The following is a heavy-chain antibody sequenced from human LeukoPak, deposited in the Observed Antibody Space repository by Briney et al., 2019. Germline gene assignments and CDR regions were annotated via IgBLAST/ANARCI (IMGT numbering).Heavy chain of an antibody. J-gene: IGHJ4*02. D-gene: IGHD4-17*01. CDR2: ISGSGGST. CDR3: AKEGQTTVTTTGEFDY. Sequence: SLRLSCAASGFTFNSYIMNWVRQAPGKGLEWVSTISGSGGSTYYADSVKGRFTISRDNSKNTLYLQMNSLRAEDTAVYYCAKEGQTTVTTTGEFDYWGQGTLVTVSS. CDR1: GFTFNSYI. V-gene: IGHV3-23*01.